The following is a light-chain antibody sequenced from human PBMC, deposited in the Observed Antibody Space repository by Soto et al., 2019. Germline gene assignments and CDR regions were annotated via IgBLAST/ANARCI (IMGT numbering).Light chain of an antibody. CDR1: SSDVGGYNY. CDR3: SSYAGSSNVV. Sequence: QSVLTQPPSASGSPGQSVTISCTGTSSDVGGYNYVSWYQQHPGKAPKLMIYEVSKRPSGVPDRFSGSKSGNTASLTVSGLQEEDEADYYCSSYAGSSNVVFGGGTKVTVL. V-gene: IGLV2-8*01. J-gene: IGLJ2*01. CDR2: EVS.